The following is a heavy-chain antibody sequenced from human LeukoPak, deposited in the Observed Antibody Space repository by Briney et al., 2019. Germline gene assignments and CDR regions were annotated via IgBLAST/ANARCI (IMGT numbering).Heavy chain of an antibody. CDR3: ARHFRDDYAPASDI. D-gene: IGHD4-17*01. CDR2: IYYSGST. V-gene: IGHV4-59*08. J-gene: IGHJ3*02. Sequence: PSETLSLTCTVSGGSISSYYWSWIRQPPGKGLEWIGYIYYSGSTNYNPSLKSRVTISVDTSKNQFSLQLSSVTAADTAVYYCARHFRDDYAPASDIWGQGTMVTVSS. CDR1: GGSISSYY.